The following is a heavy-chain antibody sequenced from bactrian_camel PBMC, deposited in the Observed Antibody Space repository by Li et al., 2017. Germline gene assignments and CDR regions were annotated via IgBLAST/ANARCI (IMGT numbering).Heavy chain of an antibody. V-gene: IGHV3S26*01. CDR2: INSYGGV. J-gene: IGHJ4*01. CDR3: VLAGGQWYDVKAVPAGGSFLT. Sequence: QVQLVESGGGSVQAGGSLRLSCAASGYISGYCMGWFRQAPGKEGEGVATINSYGGVNYADSVRGRFTISKDNAKNTLYLQMNSLNSEDTAMYYCVLAGGQWYDVKAVPAGGSFLTGARGPRSPSP. D-gene: IGHD2*01. CDR1: GYISGYC.